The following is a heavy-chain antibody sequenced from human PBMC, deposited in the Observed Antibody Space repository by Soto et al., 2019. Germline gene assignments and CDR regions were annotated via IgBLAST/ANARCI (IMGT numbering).Heavy chain of an antibody. D-gene: IGHD2-2*01. Sequence: QVQLVQSGAEVKKPGSSVKVSCKASGGTFSSYTISWVRQAPGQGLEWMGRIIPILGIANYAQKFQGRVTITADKSTSTAYMELSRLRSEDTAVYYCARDRSTSFNWFDPWGQGTLVTVSS. V-gene: IGHV1-69*08. CDR2: IIPILGIA. CDR3: ARDRSTSFNWFDP. J-gene: IGHJ5*02. CDR1: GGTFSSYT.